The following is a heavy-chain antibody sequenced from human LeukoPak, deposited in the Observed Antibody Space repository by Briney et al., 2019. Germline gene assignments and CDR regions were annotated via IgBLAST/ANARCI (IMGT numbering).Heavy chain of an antibody. V-gene: IGHV3-21*01. CDR2: ISSSSSYI. CDR1: GFTFSSYS. J-gene: IGHJ4*02. Sequence: GGSLRLSCAASGFTFSSYSMNWVRQAPGKGLEWVSSISSSSSYIYYADSVKGRFTISRDNAKNSLYLQMNSLRDEDTAVYYCARGRATGRSGGDYWGQGTLVTVSS. D-gene: IGHD3-9*01. CDR3: ARGRATGRSGGDY.